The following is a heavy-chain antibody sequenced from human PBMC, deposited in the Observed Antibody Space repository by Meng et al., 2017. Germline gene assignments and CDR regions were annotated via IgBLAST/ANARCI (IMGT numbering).Heavy chain of an antibody. Sequence: ASVKVSCKASGYTFTGYYMHWVRQAPGQGLEWMGRINPNSGGTNYAQKFQGRVTMTRDTSISTAYMELSRLRSDDTAVYYCARESVGGSSWYHVPYYYYGMDVWGQGTTVTSP. D-gene: IGHD6-13*01. CDR3: ARESVGGSSWYHVPYYYYGMDV. V-gene: IGHV1-2*06. CDR2: INPNSGGT. CDR1: GYTFTGYY. J-gene: IGHJ6*02.